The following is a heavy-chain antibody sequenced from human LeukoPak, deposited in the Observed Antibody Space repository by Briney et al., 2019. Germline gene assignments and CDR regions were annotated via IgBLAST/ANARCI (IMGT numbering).Heavy chain of an antibody. V-gene: IGHV4-39*01. CDR1: GGSISSSSYY. J-gene: IGHJ4*02. CDR3: ARVSSGWYVAY. D-gene: IGHD6-19*01. Sequence: PSETLSLTCTVSGGSISSSSYYWGWIRQPPGKGLEWIGSIYYSGSTYYNPSLKSRVTISVDTSKNQFSLKLSSVTAADTAVYYCARVSSGWYVAYWGQGTLVTVSS. CDR2: IYYSGST.